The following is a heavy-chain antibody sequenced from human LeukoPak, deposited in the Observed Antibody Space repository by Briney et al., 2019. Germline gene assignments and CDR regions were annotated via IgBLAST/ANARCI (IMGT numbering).Heavy chain of an antibody. V-gene: IGHV5-51*01. D-gene: IGHD1-26*01. CDR3: ARQAYSRSSSHVDY. CDR2: IYPDDSDA. CDR1: GYSFTTYW. J-gene: IGHJ4*02. Sequence: PGESLKISCKGSGYSFTTYWIGWVRQMPGKGLEWMGIIYPDDSDARYSPSFQGQVTISADKSISTAFLQWSSLKASDTAMYYCARQAYSRSSSHVDYWGQGTLVTVSS.